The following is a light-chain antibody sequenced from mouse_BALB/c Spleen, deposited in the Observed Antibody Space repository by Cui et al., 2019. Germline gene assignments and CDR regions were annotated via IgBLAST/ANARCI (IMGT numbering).Light chain of an antibody. V-gene: IGKV4-57*01. CDR1: SSVSY. J-gene: IGKJ5*01. Sequence: QIVLTQSPAIMSASPGEKVTITCSASSSVSYMHWFQQKPGTSPKLCIYSTSNLASGVPARFSGSGSGTSYSLTISRMEAEDAATYYCQQRSSYPLTFGAGTKLELK. CDR2: STS. CDR3: QQRSSYPLT.